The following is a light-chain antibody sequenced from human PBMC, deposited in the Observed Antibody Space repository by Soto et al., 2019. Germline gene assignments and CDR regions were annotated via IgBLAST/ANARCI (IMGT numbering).Light chain of an antibody. Sequence: QSVLTQPPSVSGAPGQRISISCTGSTSNIGAGFDVFWYQHFPGTAPKLLIHGDTIRPSGVPARFSGSKSGTSASLAITGLQAEDEADYYCLSYDSSLSGTVFGTGTKGTVL. J-gene: IGLJ1*01. CDR3: LSYDSSLSGTV. V-gene: IGLV1-40*01. CDR1: TSNIGAGFD. CDR2: GDT.